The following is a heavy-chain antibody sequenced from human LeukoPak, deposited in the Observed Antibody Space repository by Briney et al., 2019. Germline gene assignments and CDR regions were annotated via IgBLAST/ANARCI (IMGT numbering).Heavy chain of an antibody. D-gene: IGHD5-18*01. J-gene: IGHJ4*02. CDR3: AREQKYRNGYTVTELGSGYFAY. Sequence: SETLSLTCAVYGGSFSGYYWSWIRQPPGKGLEWIGEINHSGSTNYNPSLKSRVTISIDTSKNQFSLTLSSVTTADAAVYYCAREQKYRNGYTVTELGSGYFAYWGQGTLVTVSS. CDR2: INHSGST. V-gene: IGHV4-34*01. CDR1: GGSFSGYY.